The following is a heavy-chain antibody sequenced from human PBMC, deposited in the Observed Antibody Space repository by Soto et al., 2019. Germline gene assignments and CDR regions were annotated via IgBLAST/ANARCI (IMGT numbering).Heavy chain of an antibody. CDR2: IYSGGCT. J-gene: IGHJ5*02. Sequence: EVQLVESGGGLVQPGGSLRLSCAASGFSVSSNYMKWVRQAPGKGLEWVSVIYSGGCTYYADSVHSRFTISRDNSKNTLYLQMNSLRAEDTAVYYCARSGGNYWFDPWGQGTLVIVSS. CDR3: ARSGGNYWFDP. V-gene: IGHV3-66*01. D-gene: IGHD2-21*02. CDR1: GFSVSSNY.